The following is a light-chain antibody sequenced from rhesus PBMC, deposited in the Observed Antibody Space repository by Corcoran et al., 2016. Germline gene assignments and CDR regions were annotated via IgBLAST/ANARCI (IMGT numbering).Light chain of an antibody. CDR3: QQYYSSPYT. CDR1: QSLLYSSNNKNY. CDR2: WAS. V-gene: IGKV4-1*01. J-gene: IGKJ3*01. Sequence: DIVMTQSPDSLAVSLGERVTINCKSSQSLLYSSNNKNYLAWYQQQPGQAPKPLIYWASTRESGVPNRCSGSGAGTDFTLTISGLQAEDVAVYYCQQYYSSPYTFGPGTKLDIK.